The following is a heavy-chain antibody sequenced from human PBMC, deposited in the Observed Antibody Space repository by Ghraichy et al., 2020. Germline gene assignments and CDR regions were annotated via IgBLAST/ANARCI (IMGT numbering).Heavy chain of an antibody. CDR3: ARDSHWFDQ. Sequence: RGSLRLSCRASGFIFTDYWMAWVRRAPGKGLEWVANIKQDGGERKFADSVKGRFSISRDNADDSVFLHMNNLRVEDSAIYYCARDSHWFDQWGQGTLVTVSS. CDR1: GFIFTDYW. CDR2: IKQDGGER. V-gene: IGHV3-7*01. J-gene: IGHJ5*02.